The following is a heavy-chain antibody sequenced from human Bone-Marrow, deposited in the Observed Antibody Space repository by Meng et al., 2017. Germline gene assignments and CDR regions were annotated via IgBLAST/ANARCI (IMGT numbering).Heavy chain of an antibody. CDR1: GFALRNNW. J-gene: IGHJ4*02. CDR3: VRDFGGESDF. V-gene: IGHV3-74*03. Sequence: VQLVESGGGLVQPGGALRLSCAASGFALRNNWMHWVRQAPGKGLVWVARMNPGETTITHAGSVMGRFTISRDIARNTLHLQMNSLRAEDSALYFCVRDFGGESDFWGQGTLVTVSS. D-gene: IGHD3-10*01. CDR2: MNPGETTI.